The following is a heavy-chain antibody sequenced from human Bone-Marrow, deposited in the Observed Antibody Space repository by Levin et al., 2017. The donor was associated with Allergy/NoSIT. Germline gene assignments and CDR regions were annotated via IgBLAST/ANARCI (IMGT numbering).Heavy chain of an antibody. CDR1: GGTFGSFA. CDR2: IIPSFGVG. Sequence: KISCKASGGTFGSFAISWVRQAPGQGLEWVGGIIPSFGVGNYAQKFQGRVTVIADESTSTAYMELSSLRSEDTAVYYCARDLGIMQGFFDLWGRGTLVTVSS. J-gene: IGHJ2*01. CDR3: ARDLGIMQGFFDL. V-gene: IGHV1-69*01. D-gene: IGHD7-27*01.